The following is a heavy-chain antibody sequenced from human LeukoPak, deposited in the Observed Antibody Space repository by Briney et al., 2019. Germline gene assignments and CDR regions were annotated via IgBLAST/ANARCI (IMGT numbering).Heavy chain of an antibody. D-gene: IGHD3-22*01. CDR1: GFTVSSNY. V-gene: IGHV3-66*01. CDR2: IYSGGST. J-gene: IGHJ6*02. Sequence: GGSLRLSCAASGFTVSSNYMSWVRQAPGKGLEWVSVIYSGGSTYYADSVKGRFTISRDNSKNTLYLQMNSLRAEDTAVYYCARKYYYDSSGYYPSDYYYYGMDVWGQGTTVTVSS. CDR3: ARKYYYDSSGYYPSDYYYYGMDV.